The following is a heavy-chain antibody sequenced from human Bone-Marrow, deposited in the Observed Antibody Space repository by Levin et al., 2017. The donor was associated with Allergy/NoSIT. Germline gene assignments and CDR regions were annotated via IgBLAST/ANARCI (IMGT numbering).Heavy chain of an antibody. Sequence: RGESLKISCAVSGFTVSNHYMSWVRQAPGKGLEWVSVIYSAGSTYYADSVRGRFTISRDNSKNTLFLQMNSLRADDTAVYYCARGGPYGYWGQGTLVTVSS. CDR3: ARGGPYGY. CDR1: GFTVSNHY. V-gene: IGHV3-53*01. J-gene: IGHJ4*02. CDR2: IYSAGST. D-gene: IGHD3-16*01.